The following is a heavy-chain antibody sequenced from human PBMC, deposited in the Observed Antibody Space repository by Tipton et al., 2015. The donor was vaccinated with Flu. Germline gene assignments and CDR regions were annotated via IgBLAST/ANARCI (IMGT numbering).Heavy chain of an antibody. J-gene: IGHJ6*02. V-gene: IGHV4-59*01. D-gene: IGHD3-10*01. CDR1: GGSISSYY. CDR2: IYYSGST. CDR3: ARDQRGGYYYGSGSFSGMDV. Sequence: TLSLTCTVSGGSISSYYWSWIRQPPGKGLEWIGYIYYSGSTNYNPSPKSRVTISVDTSKNQFSLKLSSVTAADTAVYYCARDQRGGYYYGSGSFSGMDVWGQGSTVTVSS.